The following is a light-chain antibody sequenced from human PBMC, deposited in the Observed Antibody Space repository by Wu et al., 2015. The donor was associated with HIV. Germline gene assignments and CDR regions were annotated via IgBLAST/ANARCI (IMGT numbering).Light chain of an antibody. V-gene: IGKV3-11*01. CDR2: DAS. J-gene: IGKJ1*01. CDR1: QSVSSY. CDR3: QQYSSSPWT. Sequence: EIVLTQSPATLSLSPGERATLSCRASQSVSSYLAWYQQKPGQAPRLLIYDASTRATGIPDRFSASGSGTEFTLTISRLEPADFAVYYCQQYSSSPWTFGQGTKLEIK.